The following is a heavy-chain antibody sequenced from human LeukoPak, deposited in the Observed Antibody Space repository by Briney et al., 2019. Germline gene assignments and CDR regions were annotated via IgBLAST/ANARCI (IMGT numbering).Heavy chain of an antibody. CDR3: AREVVAAAGTVDY. D-gene: IGHD6-13*01. J-gene: IGHJ4*02. CDR2: IYYSGST. V-gene: IGHV4-59*01. CDR1: GGSITNYY. Sequence: PSETLSLTCTVSGGSITNYYWSWIRQPPGEGLEWIGYIYYSGSTNYNPSLKSRVTISVDTSKNQFSLKLSSVTAADTAVYYCAREVVAAAGTVDYWGQGALVIVSS.